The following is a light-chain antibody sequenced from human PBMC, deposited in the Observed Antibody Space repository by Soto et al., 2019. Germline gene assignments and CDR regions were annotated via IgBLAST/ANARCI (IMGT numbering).Light chain of an antibody. J-gene: IGKJ1*01. CDR1: QSVSSY. CDR3: QQRSYWLWT. V-gene: IGKV3-11*01. CDR2: DAS. Sequence: EIVLTQSPATVSLSPGERATLSCRASQSVSSYLAWYQQKPGQAPRLLIYDASNRATGIPARFSGSGSGTDFTLTISSLEPEDFAVYYCQQRSYWLWTFGQGTKVDIK.